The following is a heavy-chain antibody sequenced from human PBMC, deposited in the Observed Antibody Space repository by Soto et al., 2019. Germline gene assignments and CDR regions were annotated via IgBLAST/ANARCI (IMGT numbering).Heavy chain of an antibody. D-gene: IGHD6-6*01. Sequence: WGALVVSCASSGFTFSIYSMNWVRQAPGKGLDWVSSISRSSSYIYYADSVKGRFTISRDNAKNSLYLQMNSLRAEDTAVYYCARDARSREYSSSSLVWGQGTMVTVSS. CDR1: GFTFSIYS. J-gene: IGHJ4*02. CDR2: ISRSSSYI. V-gene: IGHV3-21*01. CDR3: ARDARSREYSSSSLV.